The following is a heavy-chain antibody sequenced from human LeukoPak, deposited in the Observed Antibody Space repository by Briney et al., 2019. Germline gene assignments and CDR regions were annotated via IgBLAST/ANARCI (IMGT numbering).Heavy chain of an antibody. D-gene: IGHD3-10*01. V-gene: IGHV4-39*07. Sequence: SETLSLTCTVSGGSISSSSYYWGWIRQPPGKGLEWIGSIYYSGSTYYNPSLKSRVTISVDTSKNQFSLKLSSVTAADTAVYYCARLRGAYGSGTAYYFDYWGQGTQVTVSS. J-gene: IGHJ4*02. CDR1: GGSISSSSYY. CDR2: IYYSGST. CDR3: ARLRGAYGSGTAYYFDY.